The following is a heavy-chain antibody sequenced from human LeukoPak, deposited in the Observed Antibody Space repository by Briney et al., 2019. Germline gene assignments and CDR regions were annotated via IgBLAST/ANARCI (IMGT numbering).Heavy chain of an antibody. J-gene: IGHJ3*02. V-gene: IGHV4-34*01. Sequence: SETLSLTCAVYGGSFSGYYWSWIRQPPGKGLEWIGEINHSGSTNYNPSLKSRVTISVDTSKNQFSLKLSSVTAADTAVYYCARGQHIVVVTATGDAFDIWGQGTMVTVSS. CDR3: ARGQHIVVVTATGDAFDI. D-gene: IGHD2-21*02. CDR2: INHSGST. CDR1: GGSFSGYY.